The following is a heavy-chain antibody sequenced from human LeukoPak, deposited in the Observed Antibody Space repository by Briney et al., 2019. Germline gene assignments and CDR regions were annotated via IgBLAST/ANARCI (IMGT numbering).Heavy chain of an antibody. D-gene: IGHD2-21*01. J-gene: IGHJ6*02. CDR3: ARMMLLRNYYYYGMDV. Sequence: TSETLSLTCTVSGGSISSYYWSWIRQPPGKGLEWIGYIYYSGSTNYNPSLKSRVTISVDTSKNQFSLKLSSVTAADTAVYYCARMMLLRNYYYYGMDVWGQGTTVTVSS. CDR2: IYYSGST. V-gene: IGHV4-59*01. CDR1: GGSISSYY.